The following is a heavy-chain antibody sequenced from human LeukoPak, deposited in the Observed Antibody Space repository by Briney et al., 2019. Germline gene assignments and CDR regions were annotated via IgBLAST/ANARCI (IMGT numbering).Heavy chain of an antibody. CDR1: GYTFTGYY. Sequence: ASVKVSCKASGYTFTGYYMHWVRQAPGQGLEWVGWINPNSGGTNYAQKFQGRVTMTRDTSISTAYMELSRLRSDDTAVYYCARDRGLSGYGDYWGQGTLVTVSS. CDR2: INPNSGGT. J-gene: IGHJ4*02. D-gene: IGHD3-22*01. CDR3: ARDRGLSGYGDY. V-gene: IGHV1-2*02.